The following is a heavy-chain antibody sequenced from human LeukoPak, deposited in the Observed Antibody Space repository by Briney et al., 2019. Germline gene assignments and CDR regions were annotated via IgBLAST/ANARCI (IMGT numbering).Heavy chain of an antibody. D-gene: IGHD3-10*01. J-gene: IGHJ4*02. Sequence: GGSLRLSCAASGFTFSSYSMNWVRQAPGKGLEWVSYISSSSTIYYADSVKGRFTISRDNAKNSLYLQMNSLRAEDTAVYYCARDGLYYGSGSSDYWGQGTLVTVSS. CDR2: ISSSSTI. CDR1: GFTFSSYS. CDR3: ARDGLYYGSGSSDY. V-gene: IGHV3-48*01.